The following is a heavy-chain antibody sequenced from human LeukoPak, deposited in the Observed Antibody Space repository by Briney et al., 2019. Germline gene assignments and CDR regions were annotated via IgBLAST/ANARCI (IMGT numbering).Heavy chain of an antibody. CDR2: LYHSGST. CDR1: GFSISSGYY. J-gene: IGHJ6*03. D-gene: IGHD1-26*01. Sequence: KASETLSLTCTVSGFSISSGYYWGWIRQPPGKGLEWIGTLYHSGSTYYNPSLKSRVTISVDTSKNQVSLKLNSVTAADTAVYYCARGGSGSYYYYYYMDVWGKGTTVTISS. V-gene: IGHV4-38-2*02. CDR3: ARGGSGSYYYYYYMDV.